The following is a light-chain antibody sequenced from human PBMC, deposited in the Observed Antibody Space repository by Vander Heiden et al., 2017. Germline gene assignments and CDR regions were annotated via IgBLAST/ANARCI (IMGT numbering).Light chain of an antibody. CDR2: EVN. CDR3: SSYAARNSVV. J-gene: IGLJ2*01. Sequence: QSALTQPPSAPGSPGHSVAIPCTGTSSDVGGYHYVSWYQQHPGKAPRLMIYEVNKRPSGVPDRFSGSKSGNTASLTVSGLQPEDEADYYCSSYAARNSVVFGGGTKLTVL. V-gene: IGLV2-8*01. CDR1: SSDVGGYHY.